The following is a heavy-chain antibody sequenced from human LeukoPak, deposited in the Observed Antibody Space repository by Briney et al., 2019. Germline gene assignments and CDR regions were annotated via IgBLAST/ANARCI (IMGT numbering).Heavy chain of an antibody. CDR1: GGTFSSYA. V-gene: IGHV1-69*13. D-gene: IGHD5-18*01. J-gene: IGHJ3*02. CDR2: IIPTFGTA. CDR3: ARRKDTAMVYAFDI. Sequence: ASVKVSCKASGGTFSSYAISWVRQAPGQGLEWMGGIIPTFGTANYAQKFQGRVTITADESTSTAYMELSSLRSEDTAVYYCARRKDTAMVYAFDIWGQGTMVTVSS.